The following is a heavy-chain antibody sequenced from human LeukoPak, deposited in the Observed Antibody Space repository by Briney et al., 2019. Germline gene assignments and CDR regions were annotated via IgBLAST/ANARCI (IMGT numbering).Heavy chain of an antibody. CDR3: ARGRYCSSTSCYIPHWFDP. CDR1: GGTFSSYA. V-gene: IGHV1-69*13. CDR2: IILMFRTG. D-gene: IGHD2-2*02. J-gene: IGHJ5*02. Sequence: SVKVSCKASGGTFSSYAINWVRQAPGQGLEWMGGIILMFRTGNYAEKFQGRVTITADESTSTAYMELSSLRSEDTAVYYCARGRYCSSTSCYIPHWFDPWGQGTLVTVSS.